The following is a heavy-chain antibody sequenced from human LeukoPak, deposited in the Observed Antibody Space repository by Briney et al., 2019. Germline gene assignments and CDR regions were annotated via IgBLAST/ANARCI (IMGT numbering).Heavy chain of an antibody. J-gene: IGHJ4*02. CDR1: GYTFTSYD. CDR2: MNPNSGNT. CDR3: ARLRYCSSTSCYTARAAY. Sequence: ASVKVSCKASGYTFTSYDINWVRQATGQGLEWMGWMNPNSGNTGYAQKFQGRVTMTRNTSISTAYMELSSLRSEDTAVYYCARLRYCSSTSCYTARAAYWGQGTLVTVSS. V-gene: IGHV1-8*01. D-gene: IGHD2-2*02.